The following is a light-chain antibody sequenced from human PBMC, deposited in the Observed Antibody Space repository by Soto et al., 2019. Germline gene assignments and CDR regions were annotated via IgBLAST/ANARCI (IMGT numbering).Light chain of an antibody. CDR2: GVS. J-gene: IGKJ1*01. Sequence: DIQMTQSPSTLSASVGDRVTISCRASQTINNWLAWYQQKPGKAPNLLIYGVSNLASGVPSRFSGTGSGTEFTLTISSLRPDDFATYYCQQYRSYPWTFGHGTKVEIK. CDR3: QQYRSYPWT. CDR1: QTINNW. V-gene: IGKV1-5*03.